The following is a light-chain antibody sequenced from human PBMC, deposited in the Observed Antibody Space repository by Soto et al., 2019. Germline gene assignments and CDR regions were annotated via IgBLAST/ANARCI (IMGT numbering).Light chain of an antibody. J-gene: IGKJ5*01. CDR2: GAS. V-gene: IGKV3-20*01. Sequence: EIVLTHSPGTLSLSPGERATLSCSASQSVSSSYLAWYQQKPGQAPRLLIYGASSRATGIPDRFSGSGSGTDFTLTISRLEPEDFAVYYCQQYGSSPPNTFGQGTRLEI. CDR3: QQYGSSPPNT. CDR1: QSVSSSY.